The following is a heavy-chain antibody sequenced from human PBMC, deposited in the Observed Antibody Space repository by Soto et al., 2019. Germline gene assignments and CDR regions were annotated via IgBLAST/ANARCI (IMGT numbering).Heavy chain of an antibody. D-gene: IGHD3-10*01. Sequence: SETLSLTCTVSGGSISSSSYYWGWIRQPPGKGLEWIGSIYYSGYTYYNPSLKSRVTISVDTSKNQFSLKLSSVTAADMAVYYCARVVKWFGELCHDYWGQGTLVTVSS. CDR3: ARVVKWFGELCHDY. J-gene: IGHJ4*02. CDR2: IYYSGYT. CDR1: GGSISSSSYY. V-gene: IGHV4-39*07.